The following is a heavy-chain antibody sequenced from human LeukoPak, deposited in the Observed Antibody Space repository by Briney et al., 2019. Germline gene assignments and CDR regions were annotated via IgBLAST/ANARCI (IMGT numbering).Heavy chain of an antibody. J-gene: IGHJ4*02. CDR2: MSYDGTNE. CDR3: ARRVRYFDWLPPGFDY. CDR1: GFTFRSYG. D-gene: IGHD3-9*01. V-gene: IGHV3-30*03. Sequence: GKSLRLSCAASGFTFRSYGIHWVRQAPGKGLEWVAVMSYDGTNEYYADSLKGRFTISRDNSKNSLYLQMNSLRLEDTAVYYCARRVRYFDWLPPGFDYWGQGTLVTVSS.